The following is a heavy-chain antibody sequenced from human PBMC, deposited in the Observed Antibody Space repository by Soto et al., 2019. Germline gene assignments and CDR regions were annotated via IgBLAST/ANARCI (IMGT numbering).Heavy chain of an antibody. Sequence: EVQLVESGGGLVKPGGSLTLSCAASGFAFSNAWINWVRQAPGKGLEWVGRIKSKALGGTTDFAAPVRGRFAITRDDSRHMVYMQMNSLNTEDTAVYYCTTDSYSTMIEVRFDYWGHGTLVTVSS. J-gene: IGHJ4*01. V-gene: IGHV3-15*07. CDR1: GFAFSNAW. CDR2: IKSKALGGTT. CDR3: TTDSYSTMIEVRFDY. D-gene: IGHD3-22*01.